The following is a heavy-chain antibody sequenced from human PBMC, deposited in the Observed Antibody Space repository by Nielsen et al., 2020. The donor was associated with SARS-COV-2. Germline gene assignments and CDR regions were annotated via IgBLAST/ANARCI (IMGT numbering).Heavy chain of an antibody. J-gene: IGHJ4*02. D-gene: IGHD2-2*01. CDR3: ANWDCSSTSCYGSDY. CDR2: ISWNSGSI. V-gene: IGHV3-9*01. CDR1: GFTFDDYA. Sequence: GGSLRLSCAASGFTFDDYAMHWVRQAPGKGLEWVSGISWNSGSIGYADSVKGRFTISRDNAKNSLYLQMNSLRAEDTALYYCANWDCSSTSCYGSDYWGQGTLVTVSS.